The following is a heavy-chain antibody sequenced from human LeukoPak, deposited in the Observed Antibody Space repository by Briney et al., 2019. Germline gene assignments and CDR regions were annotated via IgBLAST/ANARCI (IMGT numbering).Heavy chain of an antibody. Sequence: PGGSLRLSCAASGFTFSSYSMNWVRQAPGKGLEWVSYISSSSSTIYYADSVKGRFTISRDNAKNSLYLQMNSLRAEDTAVYYCARDIYCGGDCYNSMDVWGHGTTVTVSS. CDR2: ISSSSSTI. V-gene: IGHV3-48*01. CDR1: GFTFSSYS. D-gene: IGHD2-21*02. J-gene: IGHJ6*02. CDR3: ARDIYCGGDCYNSMDV.